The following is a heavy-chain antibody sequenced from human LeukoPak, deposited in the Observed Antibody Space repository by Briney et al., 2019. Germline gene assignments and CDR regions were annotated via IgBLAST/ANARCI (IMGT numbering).Heavy chain of an antibody. CDR3: ARGAGYMTTVNFDY. CDR1: GGSFSGYY. Sequence: SETLSLTCAVYGGSFSGYYWSWIRQPPGKGLEWIGEINHSGSTNYNPSLESRVTISVDTSKNQFSLKLSSVTAADTAVYYCARGAGYMTTVNFDYWGQGTLVTVSS. D-gene: IGHD4-11*01. CDR2: INHSGST. V-gene: IGHV4-34*01. J-gene: IGHJ4*02.